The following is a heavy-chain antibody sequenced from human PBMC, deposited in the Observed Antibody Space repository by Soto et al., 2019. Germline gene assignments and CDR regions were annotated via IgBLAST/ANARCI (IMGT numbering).Heavy chain of an antibody. V-gene: IGHV2-5*04. CDR1: GFSLRTSGVG. D-gene: IGHD3-9*01. CDR3: VHWSYDVLTGASWFDP. Sequence: SGPTLVNPTQTLTLTCTFSGFSLRTSGVGVGWIRQPPGKALEWLALTYWNDDYRYSPSLNNRLTITKDTSTDQVVLTMTNMDPVDTGTYYCVHWSYDVLTGASWFDPWGQGILVTVSA. CDR2: TYWNDDY. J-gene: IGHJ5*02.